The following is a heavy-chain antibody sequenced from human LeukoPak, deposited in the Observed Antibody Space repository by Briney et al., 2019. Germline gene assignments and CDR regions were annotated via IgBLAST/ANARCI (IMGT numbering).Heavy chain of an antibody. D-gene: IGHD6-19*01. V-gene: IGHV4-61*08. CDR1: GGSISSGGYY. CDR3: ARGLYSSGWKTVDY. J-gene: IGHJ4*02. CDR2: IYYSGST. Sequence: SETLSLTCTVSGGSISSGGYYWSWIRQHPGKGLEWIGYIYYSGSTNYNPSLKSRVTISVDTSKNQFSLKLSSVTAADTAVYYCARGLYSSGWKTVDYWGQGTLVTVSS.